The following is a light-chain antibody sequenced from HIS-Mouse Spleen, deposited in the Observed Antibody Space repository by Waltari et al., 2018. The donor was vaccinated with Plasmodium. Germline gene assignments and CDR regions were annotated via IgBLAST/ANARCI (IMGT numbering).Light chain of an antibody. CDR3: QHYTNLPLT. CDR1: QDISNY. J-gene: IGKJ4*01. V-gene: IGKV1-33*01. Sequence: DIQMTQSPSSLSASVGERVTITCQASQDISNYLKWYQQKPGKAPKLLIYDASNLETGVPTRFSGSGSGTDFTFTISRLQPEDIATYCCQHYTNLPLTFGGGTKVEIK. CDR2: DAS.